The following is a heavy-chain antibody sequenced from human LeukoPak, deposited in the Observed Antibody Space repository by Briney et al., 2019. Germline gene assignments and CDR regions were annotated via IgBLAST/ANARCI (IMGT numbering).Heavy chain of an antibody. CDR3: AKGVDVWFGGYNWFDP. V-gene: IGHV3-66*01. D-gene: IGHD3-10*01. CDR2: IYSGGST. J-gene: IGHJ5*02. CDR1: GFTVSSNY. Sequence: QPGGSLRLSCAASGFTVSSNYMSWVRQAPGKGLEWVSVIYSGGSTYYADSVKGRFTISRDNSKNTLYLQMNSLRAEDTAVYYCAKGVDVWFGGYNWFDPWGQGTLVTVSS.